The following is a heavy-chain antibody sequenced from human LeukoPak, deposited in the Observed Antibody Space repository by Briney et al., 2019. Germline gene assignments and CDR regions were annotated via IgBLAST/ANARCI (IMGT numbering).Heavy chain of an antibody. V-gene: IGHV3-7*01. CDR3: ARNIITSSWYLHFDY. D-gene: IGHD6-13*01. CDR2: IKQDGSEK. CDR1: GFTFSSYW. J-gene: IGHJ4*02. Sequence: GSLRLSCSASGFTFSSYWMSWVRQSPGRGLEWVANIKQDGSEKYYVDSVRGRFTISRDSARNSLYLQMSSLRAEGTAVYFCARNIITSSWYLHFDYWGQGTLVTVSS.